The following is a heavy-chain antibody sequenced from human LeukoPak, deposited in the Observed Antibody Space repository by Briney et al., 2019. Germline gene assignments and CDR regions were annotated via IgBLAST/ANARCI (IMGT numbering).Heavy chain of an antibody. V-gene: IGHV3-48*03. CDR3: AREMLAAVAAQS. CDR1: GFSFSTYE. D-gene: IGHD6-19*01. CDR2: ISASGSVT. Sequence: GGSLRLSCAASGFSFSTYEMNWVRQAPGKGLEWISYISASGSVTHYADSVKGRFTISRDNAKNSLYLQMNSLRAEDTAVYYCAREMLAAVAAQSWGQGTLVTVSS. J-gene: IGHJ5*02.